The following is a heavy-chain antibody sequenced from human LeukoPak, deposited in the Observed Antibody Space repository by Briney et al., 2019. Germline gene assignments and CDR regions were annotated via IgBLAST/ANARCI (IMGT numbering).Heavy chain of an antibody. CDR3: AREGDYDFWSGYYKGGLFYFDY. D-gene: IGHD3-3*01. Sequence: ASVKVSCKASGYTFTSYGISWVRQAPGQGLEWMGWISAYNGNTNYAQKLQGRVTMTTDTSTSTAYMELRSLRSDDTAVYYCAREGDYDFWSGYYKGGLFYFDYWGQGTLVT. CDR2: ISAYNGNT. J-gene: IGHJ4*02. CDR1: GYTFTSYG. V-gene: IGHV1-18*01.